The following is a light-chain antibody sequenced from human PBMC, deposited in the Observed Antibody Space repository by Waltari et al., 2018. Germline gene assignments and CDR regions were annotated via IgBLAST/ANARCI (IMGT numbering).Light chain of an antibody. CDR2: EDS. V-gene: IGLV3-10*01. CDR3: YSTDSSGNHRV. J-gene: IGLJ2*01. CDR1: ALPKTY. Sequence: SYELTQPPSVSVSPGQTARITCSGDALPKTYAYWFQQKPGQSPVLIIYEDSKRPSGIPERFSGSSSGTVATLTISGAQVEDEADYYCYSTDSSGNHRVFGGGTRLTVL.